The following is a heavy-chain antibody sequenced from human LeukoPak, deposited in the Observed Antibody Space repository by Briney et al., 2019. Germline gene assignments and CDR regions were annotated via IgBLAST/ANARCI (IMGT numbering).Heavy chain of an antibody. CDR1: GYSFTSYW. D-gene: IGHD1-26*01. J-gene: IGHJ3*02. CDR3: ARGNIVGATTGAFDI. V-gene: IGHV5-51*01. Sequence: GESLKISCKGSGYSFTSYWIGWVRQMPGKGLEWMGIIYPGDSDTRYSPSFQGQVTISADKSISTAYLQWSSLKASDTAMYYCARGNIVGATTGAFDIWGQGTMVTVSS. CDR2: IYPGDSDT.